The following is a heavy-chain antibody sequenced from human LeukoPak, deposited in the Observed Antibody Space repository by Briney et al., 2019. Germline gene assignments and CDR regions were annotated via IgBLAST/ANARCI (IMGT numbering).Heavy chain of an antibody. Sequence: GGSLRLSCAASGFTFSSYAMSWVRQAPGKGLEWVSAISGSGGSTYYADSVKGRFTISRDNAKNSLYLQMNSLRAEDTAVYYCARAYSGSYYDAFDIWGQGTMVTVSS. CDR3: ARAYSGSYYDAFDI. CDR2: ISGSGGST. J-gene: IGHJ3*02. V-gene: IGHV3-23*01. D-gene: IGHD1-26*01. CDR1: GFTFSSYA.